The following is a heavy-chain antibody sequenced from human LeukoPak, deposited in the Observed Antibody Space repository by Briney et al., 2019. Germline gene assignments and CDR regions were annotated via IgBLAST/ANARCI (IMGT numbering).Heavy chain of an antibody. CDR1: GGSISSYY. CDR3: ARRQWLVHYFDY. CDR2: IYYSGST. J-gene: IGHJ4*02. Sequence: PSETLSLTCTVSGGSISSYYWTWIRQPPGKRLERIGYIYYSGSTNHNPSLKSRVSMSVDTSKNQISLKLRSVTAADTAVYYCARRQWLVHYFDYWGQGTLVTVSS. D-gene: IGHD6-19*01. V-gene: IGHV4-59*08.